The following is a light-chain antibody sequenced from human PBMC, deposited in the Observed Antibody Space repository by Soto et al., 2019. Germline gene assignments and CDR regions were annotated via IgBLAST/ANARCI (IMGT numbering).Light chain of an antibody. V-gene: IGKV3D-15*01. J-gene: IGKJ1*01. CDR2: RGS. CDR1: QSVSSY. CDR3: QQYNKRLWT. Sequence: ELVLAQSPATLSLSPGESATLSSGASQSVSSYLAWYQQKPGQAPRLLIYRGSNRATHIPDRFSGSGSGTEFTLTISSLQSEDLAVYYCQQYNKRLWTFGQGTKVEIK.